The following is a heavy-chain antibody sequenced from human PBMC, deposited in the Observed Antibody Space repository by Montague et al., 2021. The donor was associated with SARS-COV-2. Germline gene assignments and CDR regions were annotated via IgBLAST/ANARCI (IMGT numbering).Heavy chain of an antibody. CDR2: INHSGST. Sequence: SETLSLTCAVYGGSFSGYYWSWIRQPPGKGLEWIGEINHSGSTNNNPSLKSRVTISVDTSKNQFSLKLSSVTAADTAVYYCARGSRQWLVRPPHYYYFDYWGQGALVTVSS. V-gene: IGHV4-34*01. CDR1: GGSFSGYY. J-gene: IGHJ4*02. CDR3: ARGSRQWLVRPPHYYYFDY. D-gene: IGHD6-19*01.